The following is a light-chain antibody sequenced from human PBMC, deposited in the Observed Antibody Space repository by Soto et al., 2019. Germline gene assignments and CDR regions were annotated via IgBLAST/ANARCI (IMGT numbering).Light chain of an antibody. J-gene: IGKJ3*01. CDR1: QNINNY. Sequence: DIQMAQSPSSLSASVGDRVTITFHASQNINNYLNWYQQKPGRAPKLLIYKASSLESGVPSRFSGSGSGTEFTLTISSLQPDDFATYYCQQYNSHLGITFGPGTKVDIK. V-gene: IGKV1-5*03. CDR2: KAS. CDR3: QQYNSHLGIT.